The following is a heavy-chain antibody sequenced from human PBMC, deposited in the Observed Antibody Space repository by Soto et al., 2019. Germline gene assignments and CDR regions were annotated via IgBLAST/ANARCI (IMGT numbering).Heavy chain of an antibody. V-gene: IGHV3-53*01. CDR3: ARESYDFWSGYYTFDY. D-gene: IGHD3-3*01. CDR1: GFTVSSNY. J-gene: IGHJ4*02. Sequence: GGSLRLSCAASGFTVSSNYMSWVRQAPGKGLEWVSVIYSGGSTYYADSVKGRFTISRDNSKNTLYLQMNSLRAEDTAVDYCARESYDFWSGYYTFDYWGQGTLVTVSS. CDR2: IYSGGST.